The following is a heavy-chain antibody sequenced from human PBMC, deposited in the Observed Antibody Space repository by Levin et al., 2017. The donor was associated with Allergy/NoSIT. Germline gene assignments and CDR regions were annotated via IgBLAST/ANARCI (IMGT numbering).Heavy chain of an antibody. CDR1: GFTFSSYS. J-gene: IGHJ4*02. CDR3: AREGTYYDILTGYHSVHNYFDY. V-gene: IGHV3-21*01. CDR2: ISSSSSYI. Sequence: GESLKISCAASGFTFSSYSMNWVRQAPGKGLEWVSSISSSSSYIYYADSVKGRFTISRDNAKNSLYLQMNSLRAEDTAVYYCAREGTYYDILTGYHSVHNYFDYWGQGTLVTVSS. D-gene: IGHD3-9*01.